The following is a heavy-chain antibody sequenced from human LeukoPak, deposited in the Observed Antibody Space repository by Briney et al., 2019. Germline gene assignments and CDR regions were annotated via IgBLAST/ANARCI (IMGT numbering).Heavy chain of an antibody. D-gene: IGHD3-22*01. CDR2: INYDGSKE. CDR1: GFTFSRFG. CDR3: ARDLDYYDSSGYY. J-gene: IGHJ4*02. V-gene: IGHV3-30*02. Sequence: PGGSLRLSCAASGFTFSRFGMHWVRQAPGKGLEWVTFINYDGSKEYYADSVKGRFTISRDSSKNTLYLQMNSLRAEDTAVYYCARDLDYYDSSGYYWGQGTLVTVSS.